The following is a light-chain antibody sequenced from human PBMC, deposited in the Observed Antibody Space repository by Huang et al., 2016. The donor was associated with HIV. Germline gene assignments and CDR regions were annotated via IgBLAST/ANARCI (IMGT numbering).Light chain of an antibody. V-gene: IGKV3-15*01. Sequence: EAVMTQSPATLSVSPGERATLSCRASQSINNNLAWYQQKPGQAPRLLMYGASTRATGVPPRVSGGGSGTDFTLTISGLQSEDFAVYYCQQYDHWPPETFGQGTKVEIK. CDR3: QQYDHWPPET. CDR1: QSINNN. CDR2: GAS. J-gene: IGKJ1*01.